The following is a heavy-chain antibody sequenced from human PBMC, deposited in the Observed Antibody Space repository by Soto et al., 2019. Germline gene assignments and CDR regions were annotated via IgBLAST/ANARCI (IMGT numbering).Heavy chain of an antibody. CDR2: IIPILGIA. CDR3: ARELVYPYYDILTGPYYFDY. D-gene: IGHD3-9*01. V-gene: IGHV1-69*04. Sequence: SVKVSCKASGGTFSSYTISWVRQAPGQGLEWMGRIIPILGIANYAQKFQGRVTITADKSTSTAYMELSSLRSEDTAVYYCARELVYPYYDILTGPYYFDYWGQGTLVTVSS. J-gene: IGHJ4*02. CDR1: GGTFSSYT.